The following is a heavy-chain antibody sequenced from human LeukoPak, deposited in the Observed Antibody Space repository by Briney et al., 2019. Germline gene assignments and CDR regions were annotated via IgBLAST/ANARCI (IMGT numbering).Heavy chain of an antibody. V-gene: IGHV3-9*01. CDR3: ARLIVGATHFDY. D-gene: IGHD1-26*01. CDR1: GFTFDDYA. Sequence: PGGSLRLSCAASGFTFDDYAMHWVRQAPGKGLEWVSGISWNSGSIGYADSVKGRFTISRDNAKNSLYLQMNSLRAEDTAVYYCARLIVGATHFDYWGQGTLVTVST. CDR2: ISWNSGSI. J-gene: IGHJ4*02.